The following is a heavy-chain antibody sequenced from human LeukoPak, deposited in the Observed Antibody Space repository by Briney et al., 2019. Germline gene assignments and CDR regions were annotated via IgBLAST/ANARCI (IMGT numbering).Heavy chain of an antibody. CDR1: GFSFNTYR. V-gene: IGHV3-48*04. CDR3: ARDNSYYDSSGYYRWFDP. Sequence: GGSLRLSCAGSGFSFNTYRMNWIRQAPGKGLEWISYISSSGSTIYYADSVKGRFTISRDNAKNSLYLQMNSLRAGDTAVYYCARDNSYYDSSGYYRWFDPWGQGTLVTVSS. CDR2: ISSSGSTI. D-gene: IGHD3-22*01. J-gene: IGHJ5*02.